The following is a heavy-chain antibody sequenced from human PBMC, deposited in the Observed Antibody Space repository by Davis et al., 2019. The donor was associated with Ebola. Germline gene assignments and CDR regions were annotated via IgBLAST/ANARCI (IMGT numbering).Heavy chain of an antibody. CDR2: INPSGGST. J-gene: IGHJ5*02. V-gene: IGHV1-46*01. CDR3: ARVRHPWQPIAFDP. D-gene: IGHD3-10*01. CDR1: GYTFTSYY. Sequence: AASVKVSCTASGYTFTSYYMHWVRQAPGQGLEWMGIINPSGGSTSNAQKFQGRVTMTRDTSTSTVYMELSRLRSEDTAVYYCARVRHPWQPIAFDPWGQGTLVTVSS.